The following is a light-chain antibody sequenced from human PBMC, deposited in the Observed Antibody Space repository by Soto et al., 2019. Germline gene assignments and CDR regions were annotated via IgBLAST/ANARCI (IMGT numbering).Light chain of an antibody. CDR1: SNDVGGYKY. J-gene: IGLJ1*01. CDR3: CSYAGSYTFV. Sequence: QSALTQPRSVSGSPGQSVTISCTGTSNDVGGYKYVSWYQQYPGKAPKLMIYDVSKRPSGVPDRFSGSKSGNTASLTISGFQAEDEADYYCCSYAGSYTFVFGTGTKLTVL. V-gene: IGLV2-11*01. CDR2: DVS.